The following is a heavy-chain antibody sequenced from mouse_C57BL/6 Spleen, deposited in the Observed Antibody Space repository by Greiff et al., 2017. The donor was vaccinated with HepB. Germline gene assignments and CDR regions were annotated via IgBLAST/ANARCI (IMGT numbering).Heavy chain of an antibody. CDR2: ISYSGST. J-gene: IGHJ2*01. V-gene: IGHV3-1*01. CDR1: GYSITSGYD. Sequence: EVHLVESGPGMVKPSQSLSLTCTVTGYSITSGYDWHWIRHFPGNKLEWMGYISYSGSTNYNPSLKSRISITHDTSKNHFFLKLNSVTTEDTATYYCAREGRGYYFDYWGQGTTLTVSS. CDR3: AREGRGYYFDY.